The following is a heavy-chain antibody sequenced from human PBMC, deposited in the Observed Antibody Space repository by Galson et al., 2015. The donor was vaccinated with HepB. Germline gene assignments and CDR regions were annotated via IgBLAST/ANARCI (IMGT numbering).Heavy chain of an antibody. V-gene: IGHV3-23*01. CDR3: AKDSSGYPYYFDY. CDR2: ISGSGDGT. Sequence: SLRLSCAASGFTFDSYAMSWVRQAPGKGLESVSAISGSGDGTYYADSVKGRFTISRDNSKNTLYLQMNSLRAEDTAVYYCAKDSSGYPYYFDYWGQGTLVTVSS. D-gene: IGHD3-22*01. CDR1: GFTFDSYA. J-gene: IGHJ4*02.